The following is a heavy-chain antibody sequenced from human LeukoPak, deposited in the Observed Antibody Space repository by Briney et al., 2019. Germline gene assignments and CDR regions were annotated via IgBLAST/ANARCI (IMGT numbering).Heavy chain of an antibody. CDR2: INPSDGST. CDR1: GYTFTSYY. D-gene: IGHD5-18*01. V-gene: IGHV1-46*01. CDR3: ARGSFGYSYGHYYYYGMDV. Sequence: GASVKVSCKASGYTFTSYYMHWVRQAPGQGLEWMGIINPSDGSTSYAQKFQGRVTMTRDTSTSTVYMELSSLRSEDTAVYYCARGSFGYSYGHYYYYGMDVWGQGTTVTVSS. J-gene: IGHJ6*02.